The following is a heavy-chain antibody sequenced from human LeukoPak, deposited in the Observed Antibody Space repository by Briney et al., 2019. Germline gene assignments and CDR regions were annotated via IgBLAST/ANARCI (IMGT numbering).Heavy chain of an antibody. CDR3: AKISSSAESNFDY. V-gene: IGHV3-30*02. D-gene: IGHD6-25*01. J-gene: IGHJ4*02. Sequence: SRGSLRLSCAASGFTFSTYAMHWVRQAPGKGLEWVAFIWPDGSKKYYADSVKGRFAISRENSKNTVYLQMNDLRPEDTALYFCAKISSSAESNFDYWGQGTLLTVSS. CDR1: GFTFSTYA. CDR2: IWPDGSKK.